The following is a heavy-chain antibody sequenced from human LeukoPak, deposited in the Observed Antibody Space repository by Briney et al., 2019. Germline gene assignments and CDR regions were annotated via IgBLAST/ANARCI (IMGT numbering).Heavy chain of an antibody. Sequence: GASVRVSCKTSGYKFLSHGISWVQQAPGQGLEWLGWIRADNGDTRFAQKFQGRFTMTTDTSTSTAHMELRSLRSDDTAVYYCARDWPTVIADFWGQGTLVTVSS. CDR2: IRADNGDT. CDR3: ARDWPTVIADF. J-gene: IGHJ1*01. CDR1: GYKFLSHG. V-gene: IGHV1-18*04. D-gene: IGHD4-11*01.